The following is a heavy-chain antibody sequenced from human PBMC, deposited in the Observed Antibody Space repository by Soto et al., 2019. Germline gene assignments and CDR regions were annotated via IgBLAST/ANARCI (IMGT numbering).Heavy chain of an antibody. V-gene: IGHV4-34*01. CDR3: ARGETTHYDSSGYYYVY. CDR2: INHSGNT. D-gene: IGHD3-22*01. CDR1: GGSFSGYY. J-gene: IGHJ4*02. Sequence: PSETLSLTCAVYGGSFSGYYWSWIRQPPGKGLEWIGEINHSGNTNYNPSLKSRVTISVDTSKNQFSLKLSSVTAADTAVYYCARGETTHYDSSGYYYVYWGQGTLVTVSS.